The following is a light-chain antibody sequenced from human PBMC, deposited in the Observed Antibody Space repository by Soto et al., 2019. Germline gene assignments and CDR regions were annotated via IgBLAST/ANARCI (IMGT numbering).Light chain of an antibody. CDR3: QQYNNWPWT. CDR2: GAS. V-gene: IGKV3-15*01. Sequence: IVMTQSPATLSVSPGGRATLSCRASQSISDTLAWYQQKPGQAPRLLIHGASTRAPGFPARFSGSGSGTDFTLTISSLQSEDFAVYYCQQYNNWPWTFGQGTKVDIX. J-gene: IGKJ1*01. CDR1: QSISDT.